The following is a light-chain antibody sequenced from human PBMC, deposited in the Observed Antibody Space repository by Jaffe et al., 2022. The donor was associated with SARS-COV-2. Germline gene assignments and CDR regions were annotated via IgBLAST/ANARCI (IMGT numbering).Light chain of an antibody. CDR1: QSVSRSY. CDR2: GAS. V-gene: IGKV3-20*01. J-gene: IGKJ2*01. Sequence: EIVLTQSPGTLSLSPGERATLSCRASQSVSRSYLAWYQQKPGQAPRLLIYGASSRATGIPDRISGSGSGTDFTLTISRLEPEDFAVYYCQQYGSSPPRYTFGQGTKLEIK. CDR3: QQYGSSPPRYT.